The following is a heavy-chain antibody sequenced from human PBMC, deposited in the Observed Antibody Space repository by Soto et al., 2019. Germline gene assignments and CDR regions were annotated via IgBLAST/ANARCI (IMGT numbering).Heavy chain of an antibody. CDR2: IYYSGST. J-gene: IGHJ4*02. CDR3: ARGFVFNGPASCFIVF. V-gene: IGHV4-59*08. D-gene: IGHD3-10*01. CDR1: GDSISSYY. Sequence: PETLSLTCTVSGDSISSYYWSWIRQPPGKGLEWIGYIYYSGSTNYSPSLKSRVTISVDTSKNQFALRLSSVTAADTAVYYCARGFVFNGPASCFIVFWGQGTLVT.